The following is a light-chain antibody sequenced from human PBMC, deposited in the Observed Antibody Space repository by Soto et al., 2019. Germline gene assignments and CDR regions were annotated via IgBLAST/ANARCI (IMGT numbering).Light chain of an antibody. CDR1: QSISTY. CDR2: AAS. CDR3: QQSYSAPLT. J-gene: IGKJ4*01. V-gene: IGKV1-39*01. Sequence: IQMTQSPSSLSASVGDRVTVTCRASQSISTYLNWYQQKPGKAPDLLIYAASSLRSGVPSRFSGGGSGTDFTLTISSLQPEDFARYYCQQSYSAPLTLGGGTKVDIK.